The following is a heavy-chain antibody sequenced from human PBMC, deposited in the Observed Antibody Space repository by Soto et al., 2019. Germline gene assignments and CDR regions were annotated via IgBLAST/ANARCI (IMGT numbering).Heavy chain of an antibody. CDR3: ARASSSWYYFDY. Sequence: GGSLRLSCAASGFTFSDHYMDWVRQAPGKGLEWVGRTRNKANSYTTEYAASVKGRFTISRDDSKNSLYLQMNSLKTEDTAVYYCARASSSWYYFDYWGQGTLVTVSS. CDR1: GFTFSDHY. J-gene: IGHJ4*02. CDR2: TRNKANSYTT. V-gene: IGHV3-72*01. D-gene: IGHD6-13*01.